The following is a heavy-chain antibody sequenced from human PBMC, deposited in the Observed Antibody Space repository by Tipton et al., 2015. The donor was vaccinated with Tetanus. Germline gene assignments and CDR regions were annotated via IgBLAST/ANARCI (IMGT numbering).Heavy chain of an antibody. CDR3: ARSPGGRDGYNFVDY. CDR1: GYSFTSNW. D-gene: IGHD5-24*01. CDR2: IYPGDSDT. J-gene: IGHJ4*02. Sequence: QLVQSGAEVKKTGESLKISCKGSGYSFTSNWIAWVRQMPGKGLEWMGIIYPGDSDTRYSPSFRGQVTISADKSTSTAYLQWSSLEASDTAMYYCARSPGGRDGYNFVDYWGQGTLVTVSS. V-gene: IGHV5-51*01.